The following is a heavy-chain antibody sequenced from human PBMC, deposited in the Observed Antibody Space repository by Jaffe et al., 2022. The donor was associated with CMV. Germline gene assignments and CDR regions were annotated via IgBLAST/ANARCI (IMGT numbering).Heavy chain of an antibody. J-gene: IGHJ4*02. CDR2: ISGSGGST. D-gene: IGHD3-22*01. CDR1: GFTFSSYA. CDR3: AKDPRSPYYDSSGYSYYFDY. V-gene: IGHV3-23*01. Sequence: EVQLLESGGGLVQPGGSLRLSCAASGFTFSSYAMSWVRQAPGKGLEWVSAISGSGGSTYYADSVKGRFTISRDNSKNTLYLQMNSLRAEDTAVYYCAKDPRSPYYDSSGYSYYFDYWGQGTLVTVSS.